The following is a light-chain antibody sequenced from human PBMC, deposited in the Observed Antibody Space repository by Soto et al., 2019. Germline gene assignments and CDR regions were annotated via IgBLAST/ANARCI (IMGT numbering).Light chain of an antibody. CDR2: AAS. CDR3: EGSYSTAGN. J-gene: IGKJ5*01. Sequence: DIQLTQSPSFLSASAGDRVTITFRASQGINSHLAWYQQGPGKAPKLLIYAASTLQSGVPSRFSGSGSEKDFTRATCSLRVEDFAPSIYEGSYSTAGNFGEGTRLEIK. CDR1: QGINSH. V-gene: IGKV1-9*01.